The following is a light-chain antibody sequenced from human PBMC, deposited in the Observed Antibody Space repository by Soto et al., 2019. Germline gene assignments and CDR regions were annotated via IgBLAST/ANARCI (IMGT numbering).Light chain of an antibody. CDR1: QSVLYSSNNKNY. Sequence: DIVMTQSPDSLAVSLGERATSTCKSSQSVLYSSNNKNYLAWYQQRPGQPPKLLIYWASTRESGVPDRFSGSGSGTDFTLTITSLQAEDVAVYYCQQYESTPPTFGQGTKLEIK. J-gene: IGKJ2*01. V-gene: IGKV4-1*01. CDR3: QQYESTPPT. CDR2: WAS.